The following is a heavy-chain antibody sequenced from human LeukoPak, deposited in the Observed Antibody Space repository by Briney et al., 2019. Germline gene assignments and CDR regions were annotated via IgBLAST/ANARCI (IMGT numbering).Heavy chain of an antibody. V-gene: IGHV4-59*01. CDR1: GGSISSYY. J-gene: IGHJ6*03. CDR3: ARSDSGSYYYYMDV. Sequence: PSETLSLTCTASGGSISSYYWSWIRQPPGKGLEWIGYIYYSGSTNYNPSLKSRVIISVDTSKNQFSLKLSSVTAADTAMYYCARSDSGSYYYYMDVWGEGTTVTVSS. CDR2: IYYSGST. D-gene: IGHD1-26*01.